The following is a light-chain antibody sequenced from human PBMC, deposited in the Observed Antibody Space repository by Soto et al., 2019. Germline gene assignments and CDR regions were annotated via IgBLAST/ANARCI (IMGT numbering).Light chain of an antibody. CDR2: DVS. V-gene: IGLV2-14*01. CDR3: SSYTSSSTLAWR. Sequence: QSVLTQPASVSGSPGQSITISCTGTSSDVGGYNYVSWYQQHPGKAPKLMIYDVSNRPSGVSNRFSGSKSGNTASLTISGLQAEDEADYYCSSYTSSSTLAWRFGGGTKLTVL. J-gene: IGLJ2*01. CDR1: SSDVGGYNY.